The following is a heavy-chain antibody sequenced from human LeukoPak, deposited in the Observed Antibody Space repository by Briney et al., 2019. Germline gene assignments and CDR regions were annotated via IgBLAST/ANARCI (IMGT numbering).Heavy chain of an antibody. CDR3: VTGRYSYGWYDH. CDR2: MYYGGSP. J-gene: IGHJ5*02. CDR1: GGSISSFY. D-gene: IGHD1-26*01. Sequence: SETLSLTCTVSGGSISSFYWSWIRQPPGKGLEWIGYMYYGGSPNCNPSPKSRVITSLDTSKNQFSLKLNSVTTADTAVYYCVTGRYSYGWYDHWGQGILVTVSS. V-gene: IGHV4-59*13.